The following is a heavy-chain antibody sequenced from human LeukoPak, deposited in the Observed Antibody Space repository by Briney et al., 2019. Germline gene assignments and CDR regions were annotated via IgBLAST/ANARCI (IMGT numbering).Heavy chain of an antibody. Sequence: GGSLRLSCAASGFTFSSYSMNWVRQAPGKGLEWVSYISSSSSTIYYADSVKGRFTISRDNAKNSLYLQMNSLRAEDTAVYYCATGHIAAAFDYWGQGTLVTVSS. D-gene: IGHD6-13*01. V-gene: IGHV3-48*04. J-gene: IGHJ4*02. CDR3: ATGHIAAAFDY. CDR1: GFTFSSYS. CDR2: ISSSSSTI.